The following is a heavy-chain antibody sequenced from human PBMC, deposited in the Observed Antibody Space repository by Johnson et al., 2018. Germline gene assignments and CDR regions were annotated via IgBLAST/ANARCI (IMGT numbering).Heavy chain of an antibody. D-gene: IGHD2-21*01. CDR1: GCTFRTYA. CDR3: ARDCGQTVNSNKHGFEV. J-gene: IGHJ6*01. V-gene: IGHV1-69*01. Sequence: QVQLVESGAEMKIPGSSVKVSCKASGCTFRTYAINWVRQAPGQGLEWLGGIIPIYGPLNYAQNLQGRVTIIADESTETADMELSSVRSEDTAVYSCARDCGQTVNSNKHGFEVWGQGSTVTVSS. CDR2: IIPIYGPL.